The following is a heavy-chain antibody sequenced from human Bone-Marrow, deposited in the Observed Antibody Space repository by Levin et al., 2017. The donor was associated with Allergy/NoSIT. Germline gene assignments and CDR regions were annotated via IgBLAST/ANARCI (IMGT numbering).Heavy chain of an antibody. Sequence: PSETLSLTCAVSGGSISSSHWWSWVRQPPGKGLEWIGEIFHIGLTSYNPSLKTGVTIPIDKTKNQFSLKLTSVTAADTAVYFCARGGRPFDYWGQGILVTVSS. J-gene: IGHJ4*02. CDR2: IFHIGLT. CDR1: GGSISSSHW. CDR3: ARGGRPFDY. V-gene: IGHV4-4*02.